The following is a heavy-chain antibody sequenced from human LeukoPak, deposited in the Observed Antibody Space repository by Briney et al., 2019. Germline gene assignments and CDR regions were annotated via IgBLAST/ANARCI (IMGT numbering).Heavy chain of an antibody. CDR3: AKANSGSYKGWFDP. CDR1: GFTFSSYA. J-gene: IGHJ5*02. Sequence: GGSLRLSCAASGFTFSSYAMSWVRQAPGKGLEWVSAISGSGGSTYYVDSVKGRFTISRDNSKNTLYLQMNSLRAEDTAVYYCAKANSGSYKGWFDPWGQGTLVTVSS. D-gene: IGHD1-26*01. CDR2: ISGSGGST. V-gene: IGHV3-23*01.